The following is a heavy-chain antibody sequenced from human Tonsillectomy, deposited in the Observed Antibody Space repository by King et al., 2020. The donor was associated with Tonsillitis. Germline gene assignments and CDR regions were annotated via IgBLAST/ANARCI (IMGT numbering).Heavy chain of an antibody. Sequence: QLVEAGAEVKKPGASVKVFCKASGYTFTDYFMHWVRQAPGQGLEWMGVINPNSGGTNSARKFQGRLTMTRETSISTAYMELSRLRSDDTAVYYCAREDYYDSNGYDEQFDYWGQGTLVTVSS. CDR2: INPNSGGT. D-gene: IGHD3-22*01. CDR1: GYTFTDYF. CDR3: AREDYYDSNGYDEQFDY. V-gene: IGHV1-2*02. J-gene: IGHJ4*02.